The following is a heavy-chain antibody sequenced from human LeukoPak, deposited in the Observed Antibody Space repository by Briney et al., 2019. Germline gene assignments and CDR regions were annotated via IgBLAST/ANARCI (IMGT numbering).Heavy chain of an antibody. J-gene: IGHJ3*02. CDR3: VRGGQGDGHSADEGFDI. CDR1: GDSAFSNSS. V-gene: IGHV6-1*01. D-gene: IGHD5-18*01. Sequence: SQTLSLTCAISGDSAFSNSSWNWIRQSPSRGLEWLGRTYYRSNWYNDYGVSVKSRININPDTSKNLFSLQLSSVTPEDTAVYYCVRGGQGDGHSADEGFDIWGQGTMVTVS. CDR2: TYYRSNWYN.